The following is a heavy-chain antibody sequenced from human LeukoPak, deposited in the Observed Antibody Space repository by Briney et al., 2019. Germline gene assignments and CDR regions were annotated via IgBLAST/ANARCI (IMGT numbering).Heavy chain of an antibody. Sequence: PSETLSLTCTVSGGSASSGHYFYSWVRQPPGKGLEWIGYVHNNGHTNYSPSLERRVTISIDTSRTQVSLKLDSVTAADTAVYFCAVLQSHRPLDYWGQGTLVTVSS. CDR1: GGSASSGHYF. V-gene: IGHV4-61*01. D-gene: IGHD2/OR15-2a*01. CDR3: AVLQSHRPLDY. J-gene: IGHJ4*02. CDR2: VHNNGHT.